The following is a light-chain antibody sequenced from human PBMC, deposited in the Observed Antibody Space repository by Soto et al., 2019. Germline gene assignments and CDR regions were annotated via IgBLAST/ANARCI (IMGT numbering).Light chain of an antibody. V-gene: IGKV3-11*01. CDR3: LQRSSWPIT. CDR1: QSVTRY. Sequence: EVVLTQSPGTLSLSPWERATLSCRASQSVTRYLAWYQQKPGQAPRLLIYDASSRATGIPARFSGSGSGTDFTLTISRLEPEDFAVYYCLQRSSWPITFGQGTRLEIK. CDR2: DAS. J-gene: IGKJ5*01.